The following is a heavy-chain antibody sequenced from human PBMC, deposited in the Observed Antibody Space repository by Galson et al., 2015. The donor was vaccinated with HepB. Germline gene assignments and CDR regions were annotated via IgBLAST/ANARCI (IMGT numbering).Heavy chain of an antibody. J-gene: IGHJ4*02. D-gene: IGHD1-26*01. V-gene: IGHV3-64D*06. CDR1: GLSFSNYA. Sequence: SLRLSCAASGLSFSNYAMHWVRQAPGGGLEYVSAISGDGGTTHYADSVKGRFTISRDNSKNTLYLQMSSLRPVDTAVYYCVKLEAQVGYDSWGQGTLVTVSS. CDR3: VKLEAQVGYDS. CDR2: ISGDGGTT.